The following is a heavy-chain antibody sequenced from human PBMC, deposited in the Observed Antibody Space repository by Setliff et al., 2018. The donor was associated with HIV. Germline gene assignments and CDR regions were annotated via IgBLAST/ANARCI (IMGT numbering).Heavy chain of an antibody. CDR3: ARHFSIFGVTIISNDAFDI. V-gene: IGHV4-34*01. J-gene: IGHJ3*02. D-gene: IGHD3-3*01. CDR2: IKYTGRT. Sequence: PSETLSLTCSVYGGSFSGYLWSWIRQSPGKGLEWIGEIKYTGRTTYNPSLEGRVTISVDTSKNQFSLKLTSVTAADTALYYCARHFSIFGVTIISNDAFDIWGRGTMVTVSS. CDR1: GGSFSGYL.